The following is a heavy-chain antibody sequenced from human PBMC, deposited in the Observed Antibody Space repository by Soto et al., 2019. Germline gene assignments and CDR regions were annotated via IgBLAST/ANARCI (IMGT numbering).Heavy chain of an antibody. Sequence: GASVKVSCKASGYTFTSYGISWVRQAPGQGLEWMGWISAYNGNTNYAQKLQGRVTMTTDTSTSTAYMELRSLRSDDTAVYYCARVYHSGSCSGRSCYGFRWFDPWGQGTLVTVSS. D-gene: IGHD2-15*01. J-gene: IGHJ5*02. CDR2: ISAYNGNT. CDR1: GYTFTSYG. V-gene: IGHV1-18*01. CDR3: ARVYHSGSCSGRSCYGFRWFDP.